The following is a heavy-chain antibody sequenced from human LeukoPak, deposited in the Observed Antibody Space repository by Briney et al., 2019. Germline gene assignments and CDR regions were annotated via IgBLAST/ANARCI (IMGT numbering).Heavy chain of an antibody. CDR3: AKAGVIVPTIVLDY. CDR1: GFTSSRYA. V-gene: IGHV3-23*01. J-gene: IGHJ4*02. Sequence: GGSLRLSCAASGFTSSRYAMNWVRQAPGKGLEWVSGISGSGGSTYYADSVKGRFTISRDTSKNTLSLQMNSLRVEDTAVYYCAKAGVIVPTIVLDYWGQGTLVTVSS. D-gene: IGHD5-12*01. CDR2: ISGSGGST.